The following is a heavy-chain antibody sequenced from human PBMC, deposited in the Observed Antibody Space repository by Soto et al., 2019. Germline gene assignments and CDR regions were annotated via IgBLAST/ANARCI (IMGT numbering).Heavy chain of an antibody. CDR3: ASRRSYYYYYYMDV. J-gene: IGHJ6*03. V-gene: IGHV4-34*01. CDR2: INHSGST. Sequence: SSETLSLTCAVYGGSFSGYYWSWIRQPPGKGLEWIGEINHSGSTNYNPSLKSRVTISVDTSKNQFSLKLSSVTAADTAVYYCASRRSYYYYYYMDVWGKGTTVTVSS. CDR1: GGSFSGYY.